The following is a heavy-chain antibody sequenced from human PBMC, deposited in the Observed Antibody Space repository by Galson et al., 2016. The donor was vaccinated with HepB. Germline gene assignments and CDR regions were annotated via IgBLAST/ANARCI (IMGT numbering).Heavy chain of an antibody. V-gene: IGHV3-21*06. CDR3: ARSRDGFWSKSPPLDV. CDR1: GFSFSDYA. J-gene: IGHJ6*02. D-gene: IGHD3-3*01. CDR2: ISSSSDYI. Sequence: SLRLSCAASGFSFSDYAMNWVRQAPGKGLEWVSFISSSSDYIYYAPSVKGRLTISRDNAKNSLFLQMNSLRAEDTAVYYCARSRDGFWSKSPPLDVWGQGTTVTVSS.